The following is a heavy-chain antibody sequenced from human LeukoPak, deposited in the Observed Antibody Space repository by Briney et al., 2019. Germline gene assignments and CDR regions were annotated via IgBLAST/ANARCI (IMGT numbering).Heavy chain of an antibody. Sequence: SETLSLTCAVSGGSISSYYWSWIRQPPGKGLEWIGYIYYSGSTNYNPSLKSRVTISVDTSKNQFSLKLSSVTAADTAVCYCARTGLGAAGDYWGQGTLVTVST. CDR1: GGSISSYY. V-gene: IGHV4-59*01. CDR3: ARTGLGAAGDY. D-gene: IGHD6-13*01. J-gene: IGHJ4*02. CDR2: IYYSGST.